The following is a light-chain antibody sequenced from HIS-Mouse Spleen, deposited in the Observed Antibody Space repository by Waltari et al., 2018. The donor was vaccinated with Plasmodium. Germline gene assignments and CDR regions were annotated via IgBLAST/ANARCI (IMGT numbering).Light chain of an antibody. Sequence: DIQRTQSPSTLSASVGVRVTITCRASQSISSWLAWYQQKPGKAPKLLIYKASSLESGVPSRFSGSGSGTEFTLTISSLQPDDFATYYCQQYNSYSYTFGQGTKLEIK. CDR2: KAS. CDR1: QSISSW. V-gene: IGKV1-5*03. J-gene: IGKJ2*01. CDR3: QQYNSYSYT.